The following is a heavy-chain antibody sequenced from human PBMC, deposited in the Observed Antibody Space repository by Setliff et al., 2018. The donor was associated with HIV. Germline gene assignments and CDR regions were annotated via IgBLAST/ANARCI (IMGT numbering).Heavy chain of an antibody. CDR3: ARETPDYNDSPCGFDF. CDR2: TSFRGTSE. J-gene: IGHJ3*01. V-gene: IGHV3-30*04. D-gene: IGHD4-17*01. CDR1: GFAFSNYI. Sequence: GGSLRLSCATSGFAFSNYIMHWVRQAPGEGLEWLAVTSFRGTSEYYAGSVKGRFTISTDNSRGTMYLQMDSLRPEDTAVYYCARETPDYNDSPCGFDFWGQGTMVTVSS.